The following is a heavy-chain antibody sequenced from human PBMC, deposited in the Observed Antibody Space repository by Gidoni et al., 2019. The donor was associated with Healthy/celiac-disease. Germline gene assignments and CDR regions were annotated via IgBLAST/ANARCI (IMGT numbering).Heavy chain of an antibody. J-gene: IGHJ4*02. D-gene: IGHD1-1*01. V-gene: IGHV1-46*03. CDR1: GYTFTSYY. CDR3: ARTRTTGTTIDY. CDR2: INPSGGST. Sequence: QVQLVQSGAEVKKPGASVKVSCKASGYTFTSYYMHWVRQAPGQGLEWMGIINPSGGSTSYAQKFQGRVTMTRDTATSTVYMELSSLRSEDTAVYYCARTRTTGTTIDYWGQGTLVTVSS.